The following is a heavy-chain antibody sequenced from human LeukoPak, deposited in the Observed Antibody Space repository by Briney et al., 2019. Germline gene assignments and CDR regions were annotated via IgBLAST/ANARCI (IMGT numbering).Heavy chain of an antibody. V-gene: IGHV3-30*04. CDR2: ISYDGSNK. CDR3: ARRSVRVAATGPFDY. J-gene: IGHJ4*02. Sequence: GGSLRLSCAASGFTFSSYAMHWVRQAPGKGLEWVAVISYDGSNKYYADSVKGRFTISRDNSKNTLYLQMNSLRAEDTAVYYCARRSVRVAATGPFDYWGQGTLVTVSS. D-gene: IGHD2-15*01. CDR1: GFTFSSYA.